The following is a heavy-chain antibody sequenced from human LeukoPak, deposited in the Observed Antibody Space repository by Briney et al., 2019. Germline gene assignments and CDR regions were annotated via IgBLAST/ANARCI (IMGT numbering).Heavy chain of an antibody. Sequence: SETLSLTCTVSGGSISSSSYYWGWIRQPPGKGLEWIGSIYYSGSTYYKPSLRSRVTISVDTSKSQFSLKLSSVTAADTAVYYCARARLGVAGTGFFYWGQGTLVTVSS. CDR2: IYYSGST. J-gene: IGHJ4*02. CDR1: GGSISSSSYY. V-gene: IGHV4-39*01. D-gene: IGHD6-19*01. CDR3: ARARLGVAGTGFFY.